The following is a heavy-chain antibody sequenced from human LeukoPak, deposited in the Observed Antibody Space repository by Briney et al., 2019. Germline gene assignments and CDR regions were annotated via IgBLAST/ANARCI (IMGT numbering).Heavy chain of an antibody. CDR1: GGSISSSSYY. V-gene: IGHV4-39*01. CDR3: ARGPSVRYYAGSGYYYFDY. J-gene: IGHJ4*02. Sequence: SETLSLTCTVSGGSISSSSYYWGWIRQPPGKGLEWLGSIYYSGSTYYNPSLKSRVTISVDTSKNQFSLKLSSVTAADTALYFCARGPSVRYYAGSGYYYFDYWGQGTLVTVSS. CDR2: IYYSGST. D-gene: IGHD3-22*01.